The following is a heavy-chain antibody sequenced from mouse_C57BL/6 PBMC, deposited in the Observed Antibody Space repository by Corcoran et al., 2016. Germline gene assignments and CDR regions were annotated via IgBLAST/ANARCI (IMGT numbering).Heavy chain of an antibody. CDR3: AREGGTGFDY. J-gene: IGHJ2*01. V-gene: IGHV3-6*01. D-gene: IGHD4-1*01. CDR2: ISYDGSN. CDR1: GYSITSGYY. Sequence: DVQLQESGPGLVKPSQSLSLTCSVTGYSITSGYYWNWIRQFPGNKLEWMGYISYDGSNNYNPSLKNRISITRDTSKNKFFLKLNSVTTEDTATYYCAREGGTGFDYWGQGTTLTVSS.